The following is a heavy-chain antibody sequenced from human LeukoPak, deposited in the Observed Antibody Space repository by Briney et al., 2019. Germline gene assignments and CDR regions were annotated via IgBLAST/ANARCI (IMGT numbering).Heavy chain of an antibody. CDR1: GFTFSSYW. Sequence: GGSLRLSCAASGFTFSSYWMSWVRQAPGKGLEWVANIKQDGSEKYYVDSVKGRFTISRDNAKNSLYLQMNSLRAEDTAVYYCARDLGSKGMECFDYWGQGTLVTVSS. D-gene: IGHD1-1*01. J-gene: IGHJ4*02. V-gene: IGHV3-7*01. CDR2: IKQDGSEK. CDR3: ARDLGSKGMECFDY.